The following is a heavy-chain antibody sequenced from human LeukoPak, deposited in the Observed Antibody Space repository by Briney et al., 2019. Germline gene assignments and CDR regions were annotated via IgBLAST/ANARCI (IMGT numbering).Heavy chain of an antibody. J-gene: IGHJ4*02. V-gene: IGHV4-34*01. D-gene: IGHD3-22*01. Sequence: PSETLSLTCAVYGVSFSGYYWSWIRQPPGKGLEWIGEINHSGSTNYNPSLKSRVTISVDTSKNQFSLKLSSVTAADTAVYYCARARGAHYYDSSGYPTIFDYWGQGTLVTVSS. CDR2: INHSGST. CDR1: GVSFSGYY. CDR3: ARARGAHYYDSSGYPTIFDY.